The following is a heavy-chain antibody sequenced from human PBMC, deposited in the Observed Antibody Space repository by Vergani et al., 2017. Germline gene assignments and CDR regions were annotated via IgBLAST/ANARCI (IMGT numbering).Heavy chain of an antibody. D-gene: IGHD3-9*01. CDR1: GYTFSNYY. Sequence: QVQVVQSGAEVKKSGASVKVSCKTSGYTFSNYYMHWVRQAPGQGLEWMGIINPSGGHTNYAQKFQGRVTMTRDTSTSTVYMELSSLRSEDTAIYYCARGYYGILTGYRYWGQGNLVTVSA. CDR3: ARGYYGILTGYRY. CDR2: INPSGGHT. V-gene: IGHV1-46*03. J-gene: IGHJ4*02.